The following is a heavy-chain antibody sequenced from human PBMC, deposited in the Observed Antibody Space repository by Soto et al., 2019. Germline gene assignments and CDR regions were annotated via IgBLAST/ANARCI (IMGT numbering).Heavy chain of an antibody. J-gene: IGHJ6*02. V-gene: IGHV3-23*01. CDR3: AKDIAVAGTPSYYYYGMDV. Sequence: GGSLRLSCAASGFTFSSYAMSWVRQAPGKGLEWVSAISGSGGSTYYADSVKGRFTISRDNSKNTLYLQMNSLRAEDTAVYYCAKDIAVAGTPSYYYYGMDVWGQGTTVTVSS. CDR2: ISGSGGST. D-gene: IGHD6-19*01. CDR1: GFTFSSYA.